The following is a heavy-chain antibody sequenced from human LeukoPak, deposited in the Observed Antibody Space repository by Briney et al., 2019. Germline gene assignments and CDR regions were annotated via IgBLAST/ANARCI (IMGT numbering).Heavy chain of an antibody. CDR3: ARDALGVDDY. J-gene: IGHJ4*02. V-gene: IGHV4-59*01. Sequence: ASETLSLTCTVSGGSISSYYWSWIRQPPGKGLEWIGYIYYSGSTNYNPSLKSRVTISVDTFKNQFSLKLSSVTAADTAVYYCARDALGVDDYWGQGTLVTVSS. D-gene: IGHD3-16*01. CDR1: GGSISSYY. CDR2: IYYSGST.